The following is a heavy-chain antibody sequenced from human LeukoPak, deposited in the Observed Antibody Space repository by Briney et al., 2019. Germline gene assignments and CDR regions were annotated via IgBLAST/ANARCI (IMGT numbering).Heavy chain of an antibody. D-gene: IGHD6-19*01. J-gene: IGHJ4*02. V-gene: IGHV3-66*01. CDR1: GFTVSSNY. CDR2: LYSFGSS. CDR3: TKDAGEGWFNFDY. Sequence: PGGSLRLSCAASGFTVSSNYMSRVRQAPGKGLEWVSVLYSFGSSYYADSVRGRFTISRDNSDNTLYLQMHSVKTEDTAMYYCTKDAGEGWFNFDYWGQGTLVSVSS.